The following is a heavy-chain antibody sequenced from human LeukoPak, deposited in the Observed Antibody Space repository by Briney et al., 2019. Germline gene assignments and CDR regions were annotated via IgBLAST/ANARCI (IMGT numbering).Heavy chain of an antibody. CDR3: ARGSNYYDSSYFDY. CDR1: GFTFSSYA. CDR2: ISYDGSNK. J-gene: IGHJ4*02. Sequence: GGSLRLSCAASGFTFSSYAMHWVRQAPGKGLEWVAVISYDGSNKYYADSVKGRFTIPRDNSKNTLYLQMNSLRAEDTAVYYCARGSNYYDSSYFDYWGQGTLVTVSS. V-gene: IGHV3-30-3*01. D-gene: IGHD3-22*01.